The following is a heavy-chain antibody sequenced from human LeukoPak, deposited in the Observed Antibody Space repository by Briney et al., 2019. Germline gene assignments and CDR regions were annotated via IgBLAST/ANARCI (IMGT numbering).Heavy chain of an antibody. V-gene: IGHV3-30*18. J-gene: IGHJ4*02. D-gene: IGHD2-15*01. CDR1: RFNFRNYG. Sequence: GGSLRLSCVASRFNFRNYGMHWVRQAPGKGLEWVAVISYDGNNKYYADSVKGRFTVSRDKNTLYLQLNSLRPEDTAVYYCAKDRGGPGAYYFDYWSQGTLVTVSS. CDR3: AKDRGGPGAYYFDY. CDR2: ISYDGNNK.